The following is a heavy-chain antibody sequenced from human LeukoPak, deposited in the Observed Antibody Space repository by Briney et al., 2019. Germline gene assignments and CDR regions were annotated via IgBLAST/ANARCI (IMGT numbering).Heavy chain of an antibody. V-gene: IGHV3-7*01. CDR2: IKQDGSEK. Sequence: PGGSLRLSCAASGFTFSNYWMHWVRQAPGKGLEWVANIKQDGSEKYYMDSVKGRFTISRDNTRNSLYLQLNSVRAEDTAVYYCAKSQWLIFDILDLWGQGTMVTVSS. D-gene: IGHD6-19*01. CDR1: GFTFSNYW. J-gene: IGHJ3*01. CDR3: AKSQWLIFDILDL.